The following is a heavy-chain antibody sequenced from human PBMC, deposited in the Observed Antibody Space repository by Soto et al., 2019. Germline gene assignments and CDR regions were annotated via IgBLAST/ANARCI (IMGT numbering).Heavy chain of an antibody. J-gene: IGHJ6*02. V-gene: IGHV1-18*03. CDR2: ISPYNDYT. D-gene: IGHD3-16*01. CDR1: GYTFIRYG. Sequence: QVQLVQSAAEVKKPGASVKVSCKASGYTFIRYGITWVRQAPGQGLEWMGWISPYNDYTIYAQKLQGRDTMITDTSTRTTYMELRSLKSADMAVYYCARGGYYDNTWGKLSHYGLDVWGQGTSVTVSS. CDR3: ARGGYYDNTWGKLSHYGLDV.